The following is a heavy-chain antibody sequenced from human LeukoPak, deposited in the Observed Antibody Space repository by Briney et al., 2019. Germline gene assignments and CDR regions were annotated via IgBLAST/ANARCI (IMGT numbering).Heavy chain of an antibody. D-gene: IGHD5-18*01. CDR1: GFTFSSYG. CDR3: AKDGIQLVGLWYFDL. CDR2: IRYDGSNK. J-gene: IGHJ2*01. Sequence: PGGSLRLSCAASGFTFSSYGMHWVRQAPGKGLEWVAVIRYDGSNKYYADSVKGRFTISRDNSKNTLYLQMNSRRAEDTAVYYCAKDGIQLVGLWYFDLWGRGTLVTVSS. V-gene: IGHV3-30*02.